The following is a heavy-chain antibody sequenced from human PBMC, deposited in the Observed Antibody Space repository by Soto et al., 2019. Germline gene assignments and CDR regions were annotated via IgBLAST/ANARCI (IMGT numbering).Heavy chain of an antibody. D-gene: IGHD3-22*01. V-gene: IGHV1-18*01. J-gene: IGHJ5*02. CDR1: GGTFSSYA. Sequence: ASVKVSCKASGGTFSSYAISWVRQAPGQGLEWMGWISAYNGNTNYAQKLQGRVTMTTDTSTSTAYMELRSLRSDDTAVYYCARDLEGYYYDSSGYPWFDPWGQGTLVTVSS. CDR3: ARDLEGYYYDSSGYPWFDP. CDR2: ISAYNGNT.